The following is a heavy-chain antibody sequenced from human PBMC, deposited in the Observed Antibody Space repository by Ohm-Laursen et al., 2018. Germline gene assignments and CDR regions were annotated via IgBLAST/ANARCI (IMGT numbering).Heavy chain of an antibody. V-gene: IGHV3-7*01. CDR3: ARFGVNHGMDV. J-gene: IGHJ6*02. D-gene: IGHD3-16*01. Sequence: GSLRLSCTASGFTFSSYWMTWVRQPPGKGLEWVARIKVDESEKYYVDSVKGRFTISRDDAKNSLYLQMSSLRAEDTAVYYCARFGVNHGMDVWGQGTTVTVSS. CDR1: GFTFSSYW. CDR2: IKVDESEK.